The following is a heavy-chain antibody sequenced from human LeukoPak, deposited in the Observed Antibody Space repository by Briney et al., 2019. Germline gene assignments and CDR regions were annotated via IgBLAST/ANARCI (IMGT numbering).Heavy chain of an antibody. J-gene: IGHJ4*02. D-gene: IGHD1-26*01. V-gene: IGHV1-2*02. Sequence: ASVKVSCKASGYTFTSYYMHWVRQAPGQGLEWMGWINPNSGGTNYAQKFQGRVTMTRDTSISTAYMELSRLRSDDTAVYYCARGDGPHRELSLDYWGQGTLVTVSS. CDR1: GYTFTSYY. CDR3: ARGDGPHRELSLDY. CDR2: INPNSGGT.